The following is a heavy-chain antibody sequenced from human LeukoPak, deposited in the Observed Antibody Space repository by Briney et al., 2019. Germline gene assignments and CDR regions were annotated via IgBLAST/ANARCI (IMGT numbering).Heavy chain of an antibody. J-gene: IGHJ4*02. CDR2: INPNSSGT. V-gene: IGHV1-2*02. CDR1: GYTFTSYD. CDR3: ARDIFIAVAGPYFDY. Sequence: ASVKVSCKASGYTFTSYDINWVRQAPGHGLEWMGWINPNSSGTNYAQKFQGRVTMTRDTSISTAYMELSRLRSDDTAVYYCARDIFIAVAGPYFDYWGQGTLVTVSS. D-gene: IGHD6-19*01.